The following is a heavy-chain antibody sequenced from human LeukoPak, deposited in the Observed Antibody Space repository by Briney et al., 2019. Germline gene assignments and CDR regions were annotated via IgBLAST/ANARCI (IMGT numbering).Heavy chain of an antibody. Sequence: ASVKVSCKASGYTFNGYYIHWVRQAPGQGLEWMGWINPNSGGTNYAQKFQGRVTMTRDTSISTAYMELSRLRSDDTAVYYCARASGYSYGPLMYWGQGTLVTVSS. V-gene: IGHV1-2*02. CDR2: INPNSGGT. J-gene: IGHJ4*02. D-gene: IGHD5-18*01. CDR1: GYTFNGYY. CDR3: ARASGYSYGPLMY.